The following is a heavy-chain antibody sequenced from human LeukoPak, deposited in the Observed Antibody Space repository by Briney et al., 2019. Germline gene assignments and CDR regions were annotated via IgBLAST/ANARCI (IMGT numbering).Heavy chain of an antibody. CDR2: INHRGDT. J-gene: IGHJ4*03. V-gene: IGHV4-34*01. Sequence: SETLSLTCAVYGGSFSAYYWSWIRQSPGKGLEWIAEINHRGDTNYNPSVKSRVSISVDTSKNQFSLKATSLTAADTAVYYCARGPTISETGYFDYWGQGTLATVSS. D-gene: IGHD1-1*01. CDR3: ARGPTISETGYFDY. CDR1: GGSFSAYY.